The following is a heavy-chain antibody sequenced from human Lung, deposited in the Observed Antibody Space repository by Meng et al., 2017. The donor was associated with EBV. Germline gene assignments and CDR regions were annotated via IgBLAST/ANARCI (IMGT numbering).Heavy chain of an antibody. V-gene: IGHV4-30-4*01. J-gene: IGHJ4*02. CDR1: GGSISSGDYY. D-gene: IGHD2-15*01. Sequence: QLQPYASGPGPVKPSPTLSPTCTVSGGSISSGDYYWIWIRQPPGTGLEWIGYIYYSGSTYYNPSLKSRVTISVDTSKNQFSLKLSSVTAADAAVYYCAREWCSGGSCYPDYWGQGTLVTVSS. CDR2: IYYSGST. CDR3: AREWCSGGSCYPDY.